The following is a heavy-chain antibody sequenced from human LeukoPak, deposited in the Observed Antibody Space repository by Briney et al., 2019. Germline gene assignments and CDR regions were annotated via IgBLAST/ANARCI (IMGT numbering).Heavy chain of an antibody. D-gene: IGHD3-22*01. CDR2: ISGSGGST. CDR1: GFTFSNAW. J-gene: IGHJ4*02. V-gene: IGHV3-23*01. Sequence: GGSLRLSCAASGFTFSNAWMSWVRQAPGKGLEWVSAISGSGGSTYYADSVKGRFTISRDNSKNTLYLQMNSLRAEDTAVYYCAKADGYYYDSSGYFDYWGQGTLVTVSS. CDR3: AKADGYYYDSSGYFDY.